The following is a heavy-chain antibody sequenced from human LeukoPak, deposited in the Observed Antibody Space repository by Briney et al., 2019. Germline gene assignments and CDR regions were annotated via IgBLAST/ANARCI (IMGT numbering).Heavy chain of an antibody. CDR3: ARDWTTVTDVPGPYYYYGMDV. J-gene: IGHJ6*04. Sequence: PGGSLRLSCAASGFTFSSYAMHWVRQAPGRGLEWVAVISYDGSNKYYADSVKGRFTISRDNSKNTLYLQMNSLRAEDTAVYYCARDWTTVTDVPGPYYYYGMDVRGKGTTVTVSS. D-gene: IGHD4-17*01. CDR2: ISYDGSNK. V-gene: IGHV3-30*04. CDR1: GFTFSSYA.